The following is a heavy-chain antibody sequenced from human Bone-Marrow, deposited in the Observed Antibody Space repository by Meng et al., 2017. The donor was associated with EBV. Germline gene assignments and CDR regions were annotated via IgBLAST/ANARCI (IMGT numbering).Heavy chain of an antibody. V-gene: IGHV1-2*04. CDR2: INPNSGGT. Sequence: VELGESCDGVKKPGASEKVPCKASRYTFPGYYRHWVRQAPGQGLEWMGWINPNSGGTNYAQKFQGWVTMTRDTSISTAYMELSRLRSDDTAVYYCARDSKQGFDYWGQGTLVTVSS. CDR1: RYTFPGYY. D-gene: IGHD6-13*01. CDR3: ARDSKQGFDY. J-gene: IGHJ4*02.